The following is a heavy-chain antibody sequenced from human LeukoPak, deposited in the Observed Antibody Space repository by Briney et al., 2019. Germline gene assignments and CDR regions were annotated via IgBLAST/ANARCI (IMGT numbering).Heavy chain of an antibody. Sequence: ASVKVSCKASGGTFSSYAISWVRQAPGQGLEWMGGIIPIFGTANYAQKFQGRVTITADKSTSTAYMELSSLRSADTAVYYCARAALGYCSGGSCYSWGMDVWGKGTTVTVSS. J-gene: IGHJ6*04. D-gene: IGHD2-15*01. CDR3: ARAALGYCSGGSCYSWGMDV. CDR2: IIPIFGTA. CDR1: GGTFSSYA. V-gene: IGHV1-69*06.